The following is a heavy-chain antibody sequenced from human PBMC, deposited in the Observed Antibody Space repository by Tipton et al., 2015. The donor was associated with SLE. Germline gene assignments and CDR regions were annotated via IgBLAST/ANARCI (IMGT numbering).Heavy chain of an antibody. J-gene: IGHJ6*02. V-gene: IGHV3-11*04. CDR2: ISSSGSTI. Sequence: SLRLSCAASGFTFSDYYMSWIRQAPGKGLEWVSYISSSGSTIYYADSVKGRFTFSRDNAKNSLYLQMNSLRAEDTAVYYCARDIGSSGYNYYGMGVWGQGTTVTVSS. CDR3: ARDIGSSGYNYYGMGV. D-gene: IGHD3-22*01. CDR1: GFTFSDYY.